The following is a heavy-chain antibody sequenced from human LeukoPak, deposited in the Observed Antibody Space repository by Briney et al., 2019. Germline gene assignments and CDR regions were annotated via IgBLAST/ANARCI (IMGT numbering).Heavy chain of an antibody. D-gene: IGHD3-3*01. CDR3: ARDPSTTKPTLTHDFWSGYYDY. Sequence: SETLSLTCTVSGGSISSGGYYWSWIRQHPGKGLEWIGYIYYSGSTYYNPSLKSRVTISVDTSKNQFSLKLSSVTAADTAVYYCARDPSTTKPTLTHDFWSGYYDYWGQGTLVTVSS. J-gene: IGHJ4*02. V-gene: IGHV4-31*03. CDR2: IYYSGST. CDR1: GGSISSGGYY.